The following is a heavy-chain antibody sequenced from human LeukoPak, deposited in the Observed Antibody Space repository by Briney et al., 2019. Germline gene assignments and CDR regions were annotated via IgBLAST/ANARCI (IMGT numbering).Heavy chain of an antibody. V-gene: IGHV3-53*04. CDR2: IYSGGST. CDR3: AREGAGS. D-gene: IGHD1-26*01. CDR1: GFTVSSTY. Sequence: GGSLRLSRAASGFTVSSTYMSWVRQAPGKGLEWVSVIYSGGSTYYADSVKGRFTISRHNSKNTLYLQMNSLRAEDTAVYYCAREGAGSWGQGTLVTVSS. J-gene: IGHJ4*02.